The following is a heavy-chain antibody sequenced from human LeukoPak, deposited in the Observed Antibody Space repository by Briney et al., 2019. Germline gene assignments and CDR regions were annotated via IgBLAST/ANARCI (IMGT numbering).Heavy chain of an antibody. V-gene: IGHV3-53*05. Sequence: PGGSLRLSCAASGFTVSSNYMSWVRQAPGKGLEWVSVIYSGGSTYYADSVKGRFTISRDNSKNTLYLQMNSLRAEDTAVYYCAKGGIAVAGTINNWFDPWGQGTLVTVSS. CDR2: IYSGGST. CDR1: GFTVSSNY. J-gene: IGHJ5*02. CDR3: AKGGIAVAGTINNWFDP. D-gene: IGHD6-19*01.